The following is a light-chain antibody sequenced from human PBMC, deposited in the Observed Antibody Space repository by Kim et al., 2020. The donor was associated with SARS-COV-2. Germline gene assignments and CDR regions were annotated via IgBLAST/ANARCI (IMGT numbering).Light chain of an antibody. J-gene: IGKJ2*01. Sequence: SASGGDRVTITCRASQSISNWLAWYQQKPGKAPKLLIYKASSLESGVPLRFSGSASGTEFTLTISSLQPDDFATYYCQQYSSYSYTFGQGTKLEI. CDR3: QQYSSYSYT. CDR2: KAS. V-gene: IGKV1-5*03. CDR1: QSISNW.